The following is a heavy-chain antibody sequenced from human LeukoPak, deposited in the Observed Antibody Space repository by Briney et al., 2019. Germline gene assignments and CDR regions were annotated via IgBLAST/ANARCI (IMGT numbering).Heavy chain of an antibody. Sequence: KPSETLSLTCTVSGGSISSYYWSWIRQPPGKGLEWIGYIYYSGSTNYNPSLKSRVTISVDTSKNQFSLKLSSVTAADTAVYYCARSQQTWYYYYMDAWGKGTTVTISS. D-gene: IGHD6-13*01. CDR3: ARSQQTWYYYYMDA. J-gene: IGHJ6*03. CDR1: GGSISSYY. V-gene: IGHV4-59*01. CDR2: IYYSGST.